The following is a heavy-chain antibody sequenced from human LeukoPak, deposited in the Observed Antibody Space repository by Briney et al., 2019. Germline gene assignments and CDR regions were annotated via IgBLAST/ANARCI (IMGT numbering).Heavy chain of an antibody. V-gene: IGHV4-59*01. J-gene: IGHJ4*02. CDR3: ARGQQVVYYFDY. CDR1: GGSISSYY. CDR2: IYYSGST. D-gene: IGHD6-13*01. Sequence: SETLSLTCTVSGGSISSYYWSWIGQPPGKGLEWIGYIYYSGSTNYNPSLKSRVTISVDTSKNQFSLKLSSVTAADTAVYYCARGQQVVYYFDYWGQGTLVTVSS.